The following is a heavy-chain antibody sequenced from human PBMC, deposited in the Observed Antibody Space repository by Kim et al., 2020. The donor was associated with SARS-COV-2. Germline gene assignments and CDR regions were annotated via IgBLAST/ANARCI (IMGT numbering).Heavy chain of an antibody. CDR1: GFTFSDYG. D-gene: IGHD1-26*01. CDR2: IWYDGTNK. V-gene: IGHV3-33*08. Sequence: GGSLRLSCAVSGFTFSDYGMHWVRQAPGKGLEWVAVIWYDGTNKYYADSVKGRFTISRDNSKNTLFLQMNSLRAEDTAVYYCATDGPGAVYYFDDWGQGTLVTVSS. J-gene: IGHJ4*02. CDR3: ATDGPGAVYYFDD.